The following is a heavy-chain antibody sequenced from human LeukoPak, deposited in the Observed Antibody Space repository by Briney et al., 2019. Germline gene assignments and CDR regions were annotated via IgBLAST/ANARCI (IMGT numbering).Heavy chain of an antibody. CDR3: ARADPLSTVNFDY. D-gene: IGHD2/OR15-2a*01. J-gene: IGHJ4*02. CDR1: GGSFSGYY. CDR2: IYYSGST. Sequence: SETLSLTCAVYGGSFSGYYWGWIRQPPGKGLEWIGSIYYSGSTYYSLSLKSRVTISVDTSKNQFSLKLSSVTAADTAVYYCARADPLSTVNFDYWGQGTLVTVSS. V-gene: IGHV4-34*01.